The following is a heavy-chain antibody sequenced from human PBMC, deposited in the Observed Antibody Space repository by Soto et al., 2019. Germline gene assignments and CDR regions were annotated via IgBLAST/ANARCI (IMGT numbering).Heavy chain of an antibody. Sequence: PSQTLSLTCAISGDSVSSNSAAWNWIRQSPSRGLEWLGRTYYRSKWYNDYAVSVKSRITINPDTSKNQFSLQLNSVTPEDTAVYYCARDLSVPYQLLQIYYFDYWGQGTLVTVSS. D-gene: IGHD2-2*01. CDR2: TYYRSKWYN. J-gene: IGHJ4*02. CDR3: ARDLSVPYQLLQIYYFDY. CDR1: GDSVSSNSAA. V-gene: IGHV6-1*01.